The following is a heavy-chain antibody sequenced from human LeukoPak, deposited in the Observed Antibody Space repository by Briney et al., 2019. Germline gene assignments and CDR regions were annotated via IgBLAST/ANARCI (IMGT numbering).Heavy chain of an antibody. Sequence: SPTLSLTCPVYGGSITNDNYCWSWIRQPAGNGLERIGRVYPSGRTNYNPSLKSRVTISVDTSKNHFSLNLDAVTAADTAVYYCARDDARGGSFLDYLRYFRLWGQGTLVTVSS. V-gene: IGHV4-61*02. J-gene: IGHJ1*01. CDR3: ARDDARGGSFLDYLRYFRL. CDR2: VYPSGRT. CDR1: GGSITNDNYC. D-gene: IGHD5-12*01.